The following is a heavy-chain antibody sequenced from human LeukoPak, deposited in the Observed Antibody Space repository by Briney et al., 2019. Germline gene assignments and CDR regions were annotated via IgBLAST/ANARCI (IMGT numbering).Heavy chain of an antibody. CDR2: ISSSSTYI. CDR1: GFSFRSYS. Sequence: PGGSLRLSCAASGFSFRSYSMNWVRQAPGKGLEWVSFISSSSTYIYYADSMKGRFTISRDNAKNSLFLQMNNLRGEDTAVYYCARIPYSSSLTDAFDIWGQGTMVTVSS. D-gene: IGHD6-6*01. J-gene: IGHJ3*02. V-gene: IGHV3-21*01. CDR3: ARIPYSSSLTDAFDI.